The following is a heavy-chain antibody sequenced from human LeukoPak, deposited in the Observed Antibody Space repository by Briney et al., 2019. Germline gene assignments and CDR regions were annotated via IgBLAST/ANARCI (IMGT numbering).Heavy chain of an antibody. Sequence: GGTLRLSCAASGFTFSSYAMGWVRQAPGKGLEWVSAISGSGGSTYYADSVKGRFTISRDNSKNTLYLQMNSLRAEDTAVYYCAKNPCTNGVCYRVRFDYWGQGTLVTVSS. D-gene: IGHD2-8*01. V-gene: IGHV3-23*01. CDR1: GFTFSSYA. J-gene: IGHJ4*02. CDR2: ISGSGGST. CDR3: AKNPCTNGVCYRVRFDY.